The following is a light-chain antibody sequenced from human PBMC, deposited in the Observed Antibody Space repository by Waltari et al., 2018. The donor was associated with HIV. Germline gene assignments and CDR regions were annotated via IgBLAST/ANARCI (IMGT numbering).Light chain of an antibody. CDR3: YSAADNNLGV. Sequence: SYELTQPSSVSVSPGQTARITCPGDVLATKYARWFQQKPGQAPVLVIYKDSERPSGIPGRFSGSSSGTTVTLTISGAQVEDEADYYCYSAADNNLGVFGGGTKLTVL. J-gene: IGLJ2*01. V-gene: IGLV3-27*01. CDR2: KDS. CDR1: VLATKY.